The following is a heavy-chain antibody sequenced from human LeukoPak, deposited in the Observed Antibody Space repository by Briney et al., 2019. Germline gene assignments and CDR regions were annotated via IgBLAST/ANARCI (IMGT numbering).Heavy chain of an antibody. V-gene: IGHV4-59*01. Sequence: PSETLSLTCTVSGGSISSYYWSWIRQPPGKGLEWIGYIYYSGSTNYNPSLKSRVTISVDTSKNQFSLKLSSVTAADTAVYYCARALGELSLSPFDYWGQGTLVTVSS. CDR3: ARALGELSLSPFDY. D-gene: IGHD3-16*02. CDR1: GGSISSYY. J-gene: IGHJ4*02. CDR2: IYYSGST.